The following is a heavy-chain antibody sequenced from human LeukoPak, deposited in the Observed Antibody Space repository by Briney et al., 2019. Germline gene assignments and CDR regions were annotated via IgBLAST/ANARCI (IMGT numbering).Heavy chain of an antibody. Sequence: GGSLRLSCAASGFTFSSYAMTWVRQAPGKGLEWVSAISDYGSSTYYADSVKGRFTISRDNSRNTLYLQMVSLRAEDTAVYYCARDAASYSSGWYYDYWGQGTLVTVSS. CDR3: ARDAASYSSGWYYDY. CDR2: ISDYGSST. J-gene: IGHJ4*02. D-gene: IGHD6-19*01. V-gene: IGHV3-23*01. CDR1: GFTFSSYA.